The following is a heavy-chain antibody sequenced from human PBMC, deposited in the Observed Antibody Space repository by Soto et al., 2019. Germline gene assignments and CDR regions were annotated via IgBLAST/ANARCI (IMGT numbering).Heavy chain of an antibody. D-gene: IGHD3-3*01. Sequence: SVKVSCKASGGTFSSYAISLVRQAPGQGLEWMGGIIPIFGTANYAQKFQGRVTITADESTSTAYMELSSLRSEDTAVYYCAREFLEWLFTYYYYYGMDVWGQGTTVTVSS. CDR3: AREFLEWLFTYYYYYGMDV. J-gene: IGHJ6*02. CDR2: IIPIFGTA. CDR1: GGTFSSYA. V-gene: IGHV1-69*13.